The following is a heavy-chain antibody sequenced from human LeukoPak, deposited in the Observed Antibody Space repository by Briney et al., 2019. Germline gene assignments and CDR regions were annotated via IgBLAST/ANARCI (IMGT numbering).Heavy chain of an antibody. Sequence: ASVKVSCKASGYTFTGYYMHWVRQAPGQGLEWMGWINPNSGGTNYAQKFQGRVTMTRDTSISTAYMELSRLRFDDTAVYYCARDYISPRRYDYVWGSYRPLDYWGQGTLVTVSS. CDR3: ARDYISPRRYDYVWGSYRPLDY. D-gene: IGHD3-16*02. CDR2: INPNSGGT. J-gene: IGHJ4*02. V-gene: IGHV1-2*02. CDR1: GYTFTGYY.